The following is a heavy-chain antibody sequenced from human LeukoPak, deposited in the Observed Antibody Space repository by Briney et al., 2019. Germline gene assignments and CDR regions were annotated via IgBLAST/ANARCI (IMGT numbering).Heavy chain of an antibody. CDR3: AKDRVDGYYGLDV. Sequence: PGGSLRLSCAAAGSIFEDYAMHWVRQAPGKGLEWVSRITRNSDRKDYVTSVRGRFTISRDNAKNSLYLQMNSLRVEDTALYYCAKDRVDGYYGLDVWGQGTTVAVSS. CDR1: GSIFEDYA. J-gene: IGHJ6*02. CDR2: ITRNSDRK. D-gene: IGHD3-10*01. V-gene: IGHV3-9*01.